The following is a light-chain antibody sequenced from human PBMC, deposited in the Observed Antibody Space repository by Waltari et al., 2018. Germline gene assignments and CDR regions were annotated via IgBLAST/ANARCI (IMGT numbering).Light chain of an antibody. CDR2: DVS. V-gene: IGKV3-20*01. CDR1: QSVYKHL. CDR3: QQHGSTPVT. J-gene: IGKJ2*01. Sequence: EIVLTQFPGTLSLSPGEGATLSCRASQSVYKHLCAWYQQTSGQAPMLLIYDVSKRATGIPDRFSGSGSGTDFTLTISRLEPEDFAVYYCQQHGSTPVTFGQGTKLEVK.